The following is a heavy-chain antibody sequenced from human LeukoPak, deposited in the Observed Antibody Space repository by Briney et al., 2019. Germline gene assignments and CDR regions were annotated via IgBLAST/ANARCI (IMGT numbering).Heavy chain of an antibody. Sequence: SGTLSLTCAVSGGSISSGGYSWSWIRQPPGKGLEWIGYIYHSGSTYYNPSLKSRVTISVDRSKNQFSLKLSSVTAADTAVYYCAREAQSTVTFDYWGQGTLVTVSS. J-gene: IGHJ4*02. V-gene: IGHV4-30-2*01. CDR1: GGSISSGGYS. D-gene: IGHD4-17*01. CDR2: IYHSGST. CDR3: AREAQSTVTFDY.